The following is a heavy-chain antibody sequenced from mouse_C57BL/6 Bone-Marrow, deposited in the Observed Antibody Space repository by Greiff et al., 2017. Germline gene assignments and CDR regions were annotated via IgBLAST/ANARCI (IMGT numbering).Heavy chain of an antibody. CDR1: GYSFTSYY. CDR2: IYPGSGNT. Sequence: QVQLQQSGPELVKPGASVKISCKASGYSFTSYYIHWVKQRPGQGLEWIGWIYPGSGNTKYNEKFKGKATLTADTSSSTAYMQLSSLTSEDCAVYYCASPSYYSNWYFDVWGTGTTVTVSS. D-gene: IGHD2-5*01. J-gene: IGHJ1*03. CDR3: ASPSYYSNWYFDV. V-gene: IGHV1-66*01.